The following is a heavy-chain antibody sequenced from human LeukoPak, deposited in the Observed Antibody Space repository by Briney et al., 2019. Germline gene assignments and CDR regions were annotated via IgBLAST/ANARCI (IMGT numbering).Heavy chain of an antibody. Sequence: ASVKVSCKASGYSFVSYGMSWVRQAPGQGLEWMGWISAYNGKTNYPQKFQGRVTMTTDTSTNTGYMELRSLRFDDTAVYYRARVRDTGYDENDFWGQGTLVTVSS. CDR3: ARVRDTGYDENDF. CDR1: GYSFVSYG. CDR2: ISAYNGKT. D-gene: IGHD5-12*01. V-gene: IGHV1-18*01. J-gene: IGHJ4*02.